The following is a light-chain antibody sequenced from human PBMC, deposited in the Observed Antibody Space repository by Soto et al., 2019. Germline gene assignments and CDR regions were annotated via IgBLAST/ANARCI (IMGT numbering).Light chain of an antibody. Sequence: EIVLTQSPATLSLSPGERATLSCRASQSVSSYLAWYQQKPGQAPRLLIYDASNRATGIPARFSGSGSGTDFTLTISSLVPEDFAVYYCQQRNNWLGFTFGPGTKVDIK. V-gene: IGKV3-11*01. CDR1: QSVSSY. J-gene: IGKJ3*01. CDR3: QQRNNWLGFT. CDR2: DAS.